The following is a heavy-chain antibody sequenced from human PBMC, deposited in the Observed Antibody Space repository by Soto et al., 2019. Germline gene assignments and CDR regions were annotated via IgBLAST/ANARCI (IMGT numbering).Heavy chain of an antibody. Sequence: KQSQTLSLTCAISGDSVSSNSAAWNWIRQSPSRGLEWLGRTYYRSKWYNDYAVSVKSRITINPDTSKNQFSLQLNSVTPEDTAVYYCARDLWGQQLPALLGNGDETPYYYYYMDVWGKGTTVTVSS. D-gene: IGHD6-13*01. CDR1: GDSVSSNSAA. V-gene: IGHV6-1*01. CDR2: TYYRSKWYN. J-gene: IGHJ6*03. CDR3: ARDLWGQQLPALLGNGDETPYYYYYMDV.